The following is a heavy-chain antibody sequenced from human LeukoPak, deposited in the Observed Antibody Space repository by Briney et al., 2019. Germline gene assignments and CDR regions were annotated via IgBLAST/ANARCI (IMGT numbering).Heavy chain of an antibody. Sequence: GASVKVSCKASGYTFTGYYMHWVRQAPGQGLEWMGWINPNSGGTKYAQKFQGRVTMTRDTSISTAYMELSRLRPDDTAVYYCARFPLGQWLGFDYWGQGTLVTVSS. CDR2: INPNSGGT. V-gene: IGHV1-2*02. J-gene: IGHJ4*02. CDR3: ARFPLGQWLGFDY. CDR1: GYTFTGYY. D-gene: IGHD6-19*01.